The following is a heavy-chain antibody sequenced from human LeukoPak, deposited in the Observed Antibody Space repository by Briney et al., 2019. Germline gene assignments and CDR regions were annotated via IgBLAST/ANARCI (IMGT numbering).Heavy chain of an antibody. D-gene: IGHD4-17*01. CDR3: ARDDGDYFDY. CDR2: IYHSGST. V-gene: IGHV4-30-2*01. Sequence: SETLSPTCAVSGGSISSGGYSWSWIRQPPGKGLEWIGYIYHSGSTYYNPSLKSRVTISVDRSENQFSLKLSSVTAADTAVYYCARDDGDYFDYWGQGTLVTVSS. J-gene: IGHJ4*02. CDR1: GGSISSGGYS.